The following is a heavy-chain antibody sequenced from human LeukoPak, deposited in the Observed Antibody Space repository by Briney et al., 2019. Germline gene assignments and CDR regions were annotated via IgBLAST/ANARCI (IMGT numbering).Heavy chain of an antibody. V-gene: IGHV3-7*01. CDR2: IKQDGSEK. Sequence: GGSLRLSCAASGFTFSSYWMSWVRQAPGKGLEWVANIKQDGSEKYYVDSVKGRFTISRDNAKNSLYLQMNSLRAEDTAVYYCAKDQAGSGSYFDYWGQGTLVTVSS. D-gene: IGHD3-10*01. CDR1: GFTFSSYW. J-gene: IGHJ4*02. CDR3: AKDQAGSGSYFDY.